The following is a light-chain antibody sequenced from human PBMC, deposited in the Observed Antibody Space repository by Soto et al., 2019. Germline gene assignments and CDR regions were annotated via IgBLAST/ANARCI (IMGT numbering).Light chain of an antibody. CDR2: AAS. Sequence: IQMTQSPSSLSASVGDRVTITCRASQGIRNDVAWYQQKPGKAPKFLIYAASNLESGVPSRFSGSGSGTDFTLTISSLQPEDFATYYCLQNYNYPWTFGQGTKVDIK. CDR1: QGIRND. V-gene: IGKV1-6*01. CDR3: LQNYNYPWT. J-gene: IGKJ1*01.